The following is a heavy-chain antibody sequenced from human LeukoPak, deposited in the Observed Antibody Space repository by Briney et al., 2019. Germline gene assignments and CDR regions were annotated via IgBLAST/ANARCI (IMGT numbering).Heavy chain of an antibody. CDR3: AREGPGGPIDY. V-gene: IGHV3-66*01. CDR2: IYSGGST. Sequence: GSLRLSFAASGFTRSCHFIRLVRPAPREGVEWVSVIYSGGSTYSADSVKGRFTISRDNSKNTLFLQMNSLRAEDTAVYYCAREGPGGPIDYWGQGTLVTVSS. CDR1: GFTRSCHF. D-gene: IGHD3-16*01. J-gene: IGHJ4*02.